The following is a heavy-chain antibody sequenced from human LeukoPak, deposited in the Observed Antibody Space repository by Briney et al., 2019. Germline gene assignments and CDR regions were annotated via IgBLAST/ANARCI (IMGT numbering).Heavy chain of an antibody. CDR2: ISAYNGNT. V-gene: IGHV1-18*04. CDR1: GYTFTGYY. Sequence: ASVKVSCKASGYTFTGYYMHWVRQAPGQGLEWMGWISAYNGNTNYAQKLQGRVTMTTDTSTSTAYMELRSLRSDDTAVYYCARTRGDYVDYWGQGTLVTVSS. CDR3: ARTRGDYVDY. J-gene: IGHJ4*02. D-gene: IGHD4-17*01.